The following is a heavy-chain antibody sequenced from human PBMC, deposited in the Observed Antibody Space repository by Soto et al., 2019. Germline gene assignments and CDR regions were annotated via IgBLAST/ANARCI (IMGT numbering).Heavy chain of an antibody. D-gene: IGHD3-22*01. CDR1: GVSISSSSHY. CDR2: IYYTGST. CDR3: ARGLRPPRRFYDSSGYTMSYYYYYGMDV. J-gene: IGHJ6*02. V-gene: IGHV4-39*01. Sequence: SETLSLTCTVSGVSISSSSHYWGWIRQPPGKGLEWIGSIYYTGSTYCNPSLKSRVTIFVDMSKNQFSLNLNSLTAADTAVYYCARGLRPPRRFYDSSGYTMSYYYYYGMDVWGQGTTVTVSS.